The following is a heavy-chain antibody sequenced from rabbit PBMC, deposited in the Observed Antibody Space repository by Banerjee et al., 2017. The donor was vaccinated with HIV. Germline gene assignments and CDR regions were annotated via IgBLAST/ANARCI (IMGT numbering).Heavy chain of an antibody. CDR1: GLDFSSSYY. CDR3: ARADGGSGYDL. J-gene: IGHJ6*01. V-gene: IGHV1S40*01. Sequence: LVQPEASLTLTCKASGLDFSSSYYISWVRQAPGKGLEWIACIYGGSSGGALHANWVNGRFTIFKTSSTTVTLQMTSLTAADTATYFCARADGGSGYDLWGPGTLVTVS. CDR2: IYGGSSGGA. D-gene: IGHD8-1*01.